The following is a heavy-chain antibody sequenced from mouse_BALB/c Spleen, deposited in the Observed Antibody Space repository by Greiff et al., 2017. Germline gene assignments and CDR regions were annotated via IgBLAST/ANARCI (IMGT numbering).Heavy chain of an antibody. CDR1: GYTFTSYW. CDR2: IYPGSGST. CDR3: TRSEWFPFAY. V-gene: IGHV1S22*01. Sequence: LKQPGSELVRPGASVKLSCKASGYTFTSYWMHWVKQRPGQGLEWIGNIYPGSGSTNYDEKFKSKATLTVDTSSSTAYMQLSSLTSEDSAVYYCTRSEWFPFAYWGQGTLVTVSA. D-gene: IGHD1-3*01. J-gene: IGHJ3*01.